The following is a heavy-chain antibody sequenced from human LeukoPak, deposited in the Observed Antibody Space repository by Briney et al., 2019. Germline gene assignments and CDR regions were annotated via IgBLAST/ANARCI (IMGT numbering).Heavy chain of an antibody. CDR3: ARGRGPPNTNRDFYYYYFMDV. V-gene: IGHV1-3*03. D-gene: IGHD3-10*01. CDR2: INAANGHT. J-gene: IGHJ6*03. CDR1: GYTFTNYA. Sequence: GASVKVSCKASGYTFTNYAIHWVRQAPGQRFEWMGWINAANGHTKYSQEFQDRITITRDTSATTAYMELSSLRSEDMALYHCARGRGPPNTNRDFYYYYFMDVWGTGTTVTVSS.